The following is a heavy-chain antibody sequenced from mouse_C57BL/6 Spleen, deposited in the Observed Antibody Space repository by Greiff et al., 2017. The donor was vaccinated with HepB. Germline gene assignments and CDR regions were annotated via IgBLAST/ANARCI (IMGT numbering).Heavy chain of an antibody. V-gene: IGHV1-52*01. J-gene: IGHJ1*03. CDR2: IDPSDSET. CDR3: ARSNYGWYFDV. Sequence: QVQLQQPGAELVRPGSSVKLSCKASGYTFTSYWMHWVKQRPIQGLEWIGNIDPSDSETHYNQKFKDKATLTVDKSSSTAYMQLSSLTSEDSAVYYCARSNYGWYFDVWGTGTTVTVSS. CDR1: GYTFTSYW. D-gene: IGHD2-5*01.